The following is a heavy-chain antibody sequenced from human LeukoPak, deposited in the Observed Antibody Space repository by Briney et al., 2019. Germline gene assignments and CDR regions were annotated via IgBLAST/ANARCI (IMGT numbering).Heavy chain of an antibody. J-gene: IGHJ4*02. CDR2: ISNDASNR. V-gene: IGHV3-30-3*01. D-gene: IGHD3-3*02. CDR1: GFPFSSYA. Sequence: QPGGSLRLSCAASGFPFSSYAMQWVRQAPGKGLEWVALISNDASNRYYADSVKGRFTISRDNSKKTLYLQMISLRVEDTAVYYCAGDTHLNWGQGTLVTVSS. CDR3: AGDTHLN.